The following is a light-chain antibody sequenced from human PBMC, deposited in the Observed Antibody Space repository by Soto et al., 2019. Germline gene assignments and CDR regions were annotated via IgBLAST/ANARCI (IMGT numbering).Light chain of an antibody. CDR2: DAS. CDR1: QGISSA. V-gene: IGKV1-13*02. CDR3: QQFNSYPFT. Sequence: AIQLTQSPSSLSASVGDRVTITCRASQGISSALAWYQQKPGKAPKLLIYDASSLESGVPSRFSGSGSGTDFTLTISSLQPEDVATYYYQQFNSYPFTFGQGTRLEIK. J-gene: IGKJ5*01.